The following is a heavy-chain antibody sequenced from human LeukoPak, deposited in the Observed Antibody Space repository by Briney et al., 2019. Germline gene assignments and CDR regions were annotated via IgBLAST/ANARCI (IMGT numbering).Heavy chain of an antibody. V-gene: IGHV1-2*02. D-gene: IGHD6-19*01. CDR3: ARVGGWSAFDI. J-gene: IGHJ3*02. Sequence: ASVKVSCKASGYSFTDYYMHWVRQAPGQGLEWMGWISPRSGDTSYAQKFQGRVTMTRDTSISTAYMELSRLRSDDTAVYYCARVGGWSAFDIWGQGTMVTVSS. CDR2: ISPRSGDT. CDR1: GYSFTDYY.